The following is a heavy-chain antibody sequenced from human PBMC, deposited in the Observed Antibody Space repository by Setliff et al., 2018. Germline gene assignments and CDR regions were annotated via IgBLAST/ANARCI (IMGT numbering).Heavy chain of an antibody. V-gene: IGHV7-4-1*02. J-gene: IGHJ4*02. CDR2: INTNTGNP. CDR1: GYTFTVYT. Sequence: ASVKVSCKASGYTFTVYTMNWVRQAPGQGLEWMGWINTNTGNPTYAQGFTGRFVFSLDTSVSTAYLQISSLKTEDTAIYFCARYGGDVYRRADYWGQGTLVTVSS. D-gene: IGHD4-4*01. CDR3: ARYGGDVYRRADY.